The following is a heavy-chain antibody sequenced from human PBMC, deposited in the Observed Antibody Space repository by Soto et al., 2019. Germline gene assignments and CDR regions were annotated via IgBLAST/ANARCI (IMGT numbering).Heavy chain of an antibody. CDR2: ISAYNGNT. V-gene: IGHV1-18*01. CDR1: GYTFTSYG. J-gene: IGHJ5*02. Sequence: ASVCVSCKTSGYTFTSYGISWVRQAPGQRLEWMGWISAYNGNTNYAQKLQGRVTMTTDTSTSTAYMELRSLRSDDTAVYYCARDHGTPRAPHDWFDPWGQGTLVTVSS. CDR3: ARDHGTPRAPHDWFDP.